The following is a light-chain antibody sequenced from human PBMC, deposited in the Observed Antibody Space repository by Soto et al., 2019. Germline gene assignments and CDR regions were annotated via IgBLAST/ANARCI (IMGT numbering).Light chain of an antibody. CDR3: QQYSIWRT. CDR2: DAS. Sequence: DIQMTQSPSTLSASVGARVTITCRASQSISSWLAWYQQKPGKAPKLLIYDASSLESGVPSRFSGGGSGTEFTLTISGLQSEDVAVYYCQQYSIWRTLGQGTKVDIK. V-gene: IGKV1-5*01. CDR1: QSISSW. J-gene: IGKJ1*01.